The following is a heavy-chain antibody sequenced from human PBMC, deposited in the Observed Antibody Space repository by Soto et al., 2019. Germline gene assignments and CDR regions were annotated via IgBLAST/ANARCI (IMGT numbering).Heavy chain of an antibody. Sequence: GGSLRLSCAASGFTFSSYGMHWVRQAPGKGLEWVAVISYDGSNKYYADSVKGRFTISRDNSKNTLYLQMNSLRAEDTAVYYCAKDYDFWSAEGAAFDIWGQGTMVTVSS. CDR1: GFTFSSYG. D-gene: IGHD3-3*01. CDR2: ISYDGSNK. J-gene: IGHJ3*02. CDR3: AKDYDFWSAEGAAFDI. V-gene: IGHV3-30*18.